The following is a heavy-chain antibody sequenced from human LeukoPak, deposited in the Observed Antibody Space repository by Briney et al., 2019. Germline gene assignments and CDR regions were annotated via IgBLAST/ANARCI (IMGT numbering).Heavy chain of an antibody. CDR3: ARVDTAMVPPDY. CDR2: IYYSGST. J-gene: IGHJ4*01. V-gene: IGHV4-30-4*01. CDR1: GGSISSGDYY. D-gene: IGHD5-18*01. Sequence: SETLSLTCTVSGGSISSGDYYWSWIRQPPGKGLAWIGYIYYSGSTYYNPSPKSRVTISVDTSKNQFSLKLSSVTAADTAVYYCARVDTAMVPPDYWGHGTLVTVSS.